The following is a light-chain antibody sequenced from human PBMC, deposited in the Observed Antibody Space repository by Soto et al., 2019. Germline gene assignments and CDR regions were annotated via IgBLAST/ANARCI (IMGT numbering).Light chain of an antibody. CDR2: AAS. CDR1: QTISNY. V-gene: IGKV1-39*01. Sequence: DIQMTQSPSSLSASVGDRVTITCRASQTISNYVNWYQQELGEAPKLLIHAASSLQGGVPSRFSGSGSGTDFTLTISSLQPVDFATYYCQQTYKIPLTFGGGTKVEI. CDR3: QQTYKIPLT. J-gene: IGKJ4*01.